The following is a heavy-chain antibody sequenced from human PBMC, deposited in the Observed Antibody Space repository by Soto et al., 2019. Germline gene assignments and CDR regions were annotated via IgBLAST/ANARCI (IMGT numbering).Heavy chain of an antibody. V-gene: IGHV3-30*03. CDR3: ARDPGYRSSWYDY. J-gene: IGHJ4*02. CDR1: GFTFSSYG. D-gene: IGHD6-13*01. Sequence: PGGSLRLSCAASGFTFSSYGMHWIRQAPGKGLEWVAVISYDGSNKYYADSVKGRFTISRDNSKNTLFLQMSSLRAEDTAVYYCARDPGYRSSWYDYWGQGTLVTVSS. CDR2: ISYDGSNK.